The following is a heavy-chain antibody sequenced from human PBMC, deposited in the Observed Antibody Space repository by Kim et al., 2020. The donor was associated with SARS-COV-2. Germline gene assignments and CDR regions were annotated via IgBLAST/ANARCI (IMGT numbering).Heavy chain of an antibody. J-gene: IGHJ3*02. Sequence: VKVRITISRDNATKTLYLQMNSLRADNTAVYYCAREKDFDWLLGPDAFDIWGQGTMVTVSS. D-gene: IGHD3-9*01. V-gene: IGHV3-74*01. CDR3: AREKDFDWLLGPDAFDI.